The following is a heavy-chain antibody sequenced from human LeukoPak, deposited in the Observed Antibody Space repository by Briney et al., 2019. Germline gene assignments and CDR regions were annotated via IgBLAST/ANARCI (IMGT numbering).Heavy chain of an antibody. J-gene: IGHJ3*02. CDR2: INQSGRT. D-gene: IGHD2-2*01. CDR3: ARGWFGFWHISYADDNAFGI. Sequence: SETLSLTCAVDGGSFSGYYWSWIRQVPGKGLEWIGEINQSGRTNYNPFFKSRVTISVDTSKNQISLKLSFVTATDTAMYFCARGWFGFWHISYADDNAFGIWGQGTMVTVSS. V-gene: IGHV4-34*01. CDR1: GGSFSGYY.